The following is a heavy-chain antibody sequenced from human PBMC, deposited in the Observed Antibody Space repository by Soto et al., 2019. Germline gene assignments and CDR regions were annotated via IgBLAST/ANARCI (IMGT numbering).Heavy chain of an antibody. D-gene: IGHD6-13*01. V-gene: IGHV4-39*01. CDR2: IYYSGST. CDR1: GGSISNSSYY. Sequence: QLQLQESGPGLVKPSETLSLTCTVSGGSISNSSYYWGWIRQPPGKGLEWIGSIYYSGSTYYNPSLKSRVTISVDTSKNQFSLKLSSVTAAYTAVYYCARRGSSSWYGYWGQGTLVTVSS. J-gene: IGHJ4*02. CDR3: ARRGSSSWYGY.